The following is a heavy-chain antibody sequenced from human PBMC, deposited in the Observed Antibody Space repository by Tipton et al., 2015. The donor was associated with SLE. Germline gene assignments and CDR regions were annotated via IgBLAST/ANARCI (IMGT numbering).Heavy chain of an antibody. Sequence: TLSLTCTFSGGSINGYYWSWIRQPPGKGLEWIGYIHSSGSTNYNSSLESRVTISVDTSRNQFSLKLTSVTAADTAVYYCARSDGGYWGQGTLVTVSS. CDR2: IHSSGST. V-gene: IGHV4-59*01. CDR1: GGSINGYY. J-gene: IGHJ4*02. D-gene: IGHD3-16*01. CDR3: ARSDGGY.